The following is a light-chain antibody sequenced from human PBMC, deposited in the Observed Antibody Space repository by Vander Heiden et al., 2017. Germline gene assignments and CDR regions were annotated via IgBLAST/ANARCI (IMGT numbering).Light chain of an antibody. V-gene: IGLV3-21*03. CDR1: NIGSKS. CDR2: DDG. CDR3: QVWDSSSDHGV. Sequence: SFVLTQPPSVSVAPGKTARIPCGGNNIGSKSVHWYQQQPGQAPVLVGYDDGDRPSGIPERFSGSKSGNTATLTISTVEAGDEADYYCQVWDSSSDHGVFGGGTQLTVL. J-gene: IGLJ7*01.